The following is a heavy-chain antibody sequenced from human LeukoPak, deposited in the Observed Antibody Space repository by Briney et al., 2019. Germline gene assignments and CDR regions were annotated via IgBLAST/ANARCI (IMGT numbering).Heavy chain of an antibody. CDR1: GFTFSSYS. V-gene: IGHV3-21*01. CDR2: ISSSSSYI. D-gene: IGHD1-26*01. J-gene: IGHJ4*02. Sequence: GGSLRLSCAASGFTFSSYSMNWVRQAPGKGLEWVSSISSSSSYIYYADSVKGRFTISRDNAKNSLYLQMNSLRAEDTAVYYCARVYSGSYWHYFDYWGQGTPVTVSS. CDR3: ARVYSGSYWHYFDY.